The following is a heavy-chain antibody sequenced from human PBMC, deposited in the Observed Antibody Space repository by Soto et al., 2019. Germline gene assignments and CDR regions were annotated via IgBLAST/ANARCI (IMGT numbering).Heavy chain of an antibody. Sequence: EVLLLESGGGLVQPGGSLRLSCAASGFTFSDYAMSWVRQAPGKGLEWVSVIGGDGGATYDADSVKGRLTVSRDNSKNTLYLQMDSLRAEDTAVYYCAKDSVSYNRIYDPFDIWGQGTMVTVSS. D-gene: IGHD1-1*01. CDR1: GFTFSDYA. CDR2: IGGDGGAT. J-gene: IGHJ3*02. V-gene: IGHV3-23*01. CDR3: AKDSVSYNRIYDPFDI.